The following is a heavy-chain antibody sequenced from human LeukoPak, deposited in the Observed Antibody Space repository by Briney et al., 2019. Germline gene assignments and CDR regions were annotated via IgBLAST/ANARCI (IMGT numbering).Heavy chain of an antibody. D-gene: IGHD1-26*01. Sequence: PGGSLKLFGAASGFTFSRHSRNWVRQAPGKGLEWVSFISGNSANIYYIDSVKGRFTVSRDNARNSLYLQMNSLRAEDTAVYYCSTDNMGFDFWCQGTLVTVSS. J-gene: IGHJ4*02. CDR2: ISGNSANI. CDR3: STDNMGFDF. V-gene: IGHV3-21*01. CDR1: GFTFSRHS.